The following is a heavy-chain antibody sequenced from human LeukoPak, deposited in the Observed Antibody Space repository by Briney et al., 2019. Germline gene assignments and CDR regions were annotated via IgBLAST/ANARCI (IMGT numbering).Heavy chain of an antibody. CDR1: GGTFSSYA. D-gene: IGHD6-13*01. J-gene: IGHJ6*02. Sequence: SVKVSCKASGGTFSSYAISWVRQAPGQGLEWMGRIIPILGIANYAQKFQGRVTITADKSTSTAYMELSSLRSEDTAVYYCASPVSAGYSSSWRQYGMDVWGQGTTVTVSS. CDR3: ASPVSAGYSSSWRQYGMDV. V-gene: IGHV1-69*04. CDR2: IIPILGIA.